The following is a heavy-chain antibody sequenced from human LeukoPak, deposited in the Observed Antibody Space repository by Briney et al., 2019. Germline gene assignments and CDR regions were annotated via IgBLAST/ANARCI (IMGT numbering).Heavy chain of an antibody. V-gene: IGHV3-48*02. CDR1: GFTFSSYS. J-gene: IGHJ4*02. Sequence: GGSLRLSCAASGFTFSSYSMNWVRQAPGKGLEWVSYISSSSSTIYYADSVKGRVTISRDNAKNSVFLQMTSLRDEDTAVYYCARGTYGDYGGPGYWGQGTLVTVSS. D-gene: IGHD4-17*01. CDR2: ISSSSSTI. CDR3: ARGTYGDYGGPGY.